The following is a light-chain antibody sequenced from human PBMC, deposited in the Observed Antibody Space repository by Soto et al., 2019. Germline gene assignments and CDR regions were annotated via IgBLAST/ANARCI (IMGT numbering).Light chain of an antibody. CDR1: SSNIGNNY. V-gene: IGLV1-51*01. J-gene: IGLJ2*01. CDR2: DNN. Sequence: QSVLTQPPSVSAAPGQKVTISCSGSSSNIGNNYVSWYQQLPGTAPKLLIHDNNKRPSWIPDRFSGSKSGTSATLGITGLQTGDEADYYCGTWDSSLSGVVFGGGTKLTVL. CDR3: GTWDSSLSGVV.